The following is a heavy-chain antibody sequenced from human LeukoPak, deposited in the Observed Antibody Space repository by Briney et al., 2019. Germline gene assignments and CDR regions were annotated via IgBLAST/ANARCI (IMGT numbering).Heavy chain of an antibody. D-gene: IGHD6-13*01. CDR1: GYDFTKYA. CDR3: ARDRAAAGPPAWFDP. V-gene: IGHV1-3*01. J-gene: IGHJ5*02. Sequence: ASVKVSCKASGYDFTKYAVQWVRQAPGQRLEWMGWIDAGNGRTKYSQDFQGRVTITRDTSTSTAYMELRSLRSDDTAVYYCARDRAAAGPPAWFDPWGQGTLVTVSS. CDR2: IDAGNGRT.